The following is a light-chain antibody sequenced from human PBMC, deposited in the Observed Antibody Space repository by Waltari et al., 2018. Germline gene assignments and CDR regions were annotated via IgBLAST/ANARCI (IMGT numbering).Light chain of an antibody. J-gene: IGKJ3*01. CDR2: AAS. V-gene: IGKV1-9*01. CDR1: QGISSY. CDR3: QQVDSYPFT. Sequence: DIQLTQSPSLLSTSVGARVTITCRASQGISSYLAWYQQKPGKVPKLLIYAASTLQSGVPSRFSGRGFGTEFTLTISSLQPEDFATYYCQQVDSYPFTFGPGTKVDL.